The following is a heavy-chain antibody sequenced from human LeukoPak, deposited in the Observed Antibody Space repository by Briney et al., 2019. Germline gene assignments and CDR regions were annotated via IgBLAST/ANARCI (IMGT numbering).Heavy chain of an antibody. CDR2: ISYNGSHQ. D-gene: IGHD3-3*01. V-gene: IGHV3-30*04. CDR3: ATSIRRITISS. Sequence: GGSLRLSWAASGFTFMHWVRQAPGKGLEWLTVISYNGSHQYYSDSVRGRFTISRDNSRNSVFLQINRLRPEDTAVYYCATSIRRITISSWGQGTLVTVSS. CDR1: GFTF. J-gene: IGHJ4*02.